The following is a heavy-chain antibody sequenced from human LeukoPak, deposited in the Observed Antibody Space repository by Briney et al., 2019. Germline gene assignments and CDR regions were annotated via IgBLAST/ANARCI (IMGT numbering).Heavy chain of an antibody. V-gene: IGHV3-33*03. CDR2: IWYDGNNK. D-gene: IGHD1-26*01. CDR3: AKDTRPGATAPLFDY. Sequence: GRSLRLSCAASGFTFSSYGMHWVRQAPGKGLEWVALIWYDGNNKYYADSVKGRFTISRDNAKNSLYLQMNSLRAEDTALYYCAKDTRPGATAPLFDYWGQGTLVTVSS. J-gene: IGHJ4*02. CDR1: GFTFSSYG.